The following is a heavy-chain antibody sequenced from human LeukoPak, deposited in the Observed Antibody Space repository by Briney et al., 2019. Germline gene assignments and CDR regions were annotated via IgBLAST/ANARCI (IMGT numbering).Heavy chain of an antibody. J-gene: IGHJ3*02. CDR1: GGSISSGGHY. D-gene: IGHD5-24*01. CDR3: ARDRLEMGDAFDI. CDR2: IYYSGST. Sequence: SETLSLTCTVSGGSISSGGHYWSWIRQHPGKGLEWIGYIYYSGSTYYNPSLKSRVTISVDTSKNQFSLKLSSVTAADTAVYYCARDRLEMGDAFDIWGQGTMVTVSS. V-gene: IGHV4-31*03.